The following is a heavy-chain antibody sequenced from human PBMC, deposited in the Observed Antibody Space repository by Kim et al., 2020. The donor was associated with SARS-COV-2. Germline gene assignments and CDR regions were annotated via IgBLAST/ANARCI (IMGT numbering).Heavy chain of an antibody. V-gene: IGHV3-74*01. J-gene: IGHJ4*02. CDR2: RDGVRK. Sequence: RDGVRKSYADSVKGRFTISRDNAKNTPYLQMNSLRAEDTAVYYCARDHGDWGQGTLVTVSS. D-gene: IGHD3-3*01. CDR3: ARDHGD.